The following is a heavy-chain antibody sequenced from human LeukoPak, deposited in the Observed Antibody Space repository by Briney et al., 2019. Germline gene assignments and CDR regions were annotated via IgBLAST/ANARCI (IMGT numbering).Heavy chain of an antibody. CDR1: GYTFTSYY. Sequence: ASVKVSCKASGYTFTSYYMHWVRQAPGQGLEWMGIINPSGGSTSYAQKFQGRVTMTRDTSTSTVYMELSSLRSEDTAVYYCAREFLEYYYDSSGYYYFDYWGQGTLVTVSS. CDR3: AREFLEYYYDSSGYYYFDY. D-gene: IGHD3-22*01. V-gene: IGHV1-46*01. J-gene: IGHJ4*02. CDR2: INPSGGST.